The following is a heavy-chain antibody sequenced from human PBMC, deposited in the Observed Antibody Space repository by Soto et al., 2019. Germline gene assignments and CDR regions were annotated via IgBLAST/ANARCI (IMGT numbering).Heavy chain of an antibody. CDR3: ARTTDYGDYEFDP. D-gene: IGHD4-17*01. V-gene: IGHV1-69*02. CDR2: IIPILGIA. Sequence: QVQLVQSGAEVKKPGSSVKVSCKASGGTFSSYTISWVRQAPGRGLEWMGRIIPILGIANYAQKFQGRVTITADKSTSTAYMELSSLRSEDTAVYYCARTTDYGDYEFDPWGQGTLVTVSS. J-gene: IGHJ5*02. CDR1: GGTFSSYT.